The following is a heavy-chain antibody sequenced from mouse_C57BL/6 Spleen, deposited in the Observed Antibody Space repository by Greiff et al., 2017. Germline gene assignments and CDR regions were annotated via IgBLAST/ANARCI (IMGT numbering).Heavy chain of an antibody. D-gene: IGHD2-5*01. CDR3: ARSKSNSEGYYAMDY. J-gene: IGHJ4*01. CDR2: IYPGDGDT. V-gene: IGHV1-80*01. Sequence: VQLQQSGAELVKPGASVKISCKASGYAFSSYWMNWVKQRPGKGLEWIGQIYPGDGDTNYNGKFKGKATLTADKSSSTAYMQLSSLTSEDSAVYFCARSKSNSEGYYAMDYWGQGTSVTVSS. CDR1: GYAFSSYW.